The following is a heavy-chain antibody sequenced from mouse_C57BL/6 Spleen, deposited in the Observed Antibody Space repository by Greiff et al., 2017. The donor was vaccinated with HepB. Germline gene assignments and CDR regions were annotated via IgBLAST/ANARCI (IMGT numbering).Heavy chain of an antibody. CDR1: GFSFNTYA. CDR3: VRRPIYYDYDDYAMDY. J-gene: IGHJ4*01. D-gene: IGHD2-4*01. CDR2: IRSKSNNYAT. V-gene: IGHV10-1*01. Sequence: EVQGVESGGGLVQPKGSLKLSCAASGFSFNTYAMNWVRQAPGKGLEWVARIRSKSNNYATYYADSVKDRFTISRDDSESMLYLQMNNLKTEDTAMYYFVRRPIYYDYDDYAMDYWGQGTSVTVSS.